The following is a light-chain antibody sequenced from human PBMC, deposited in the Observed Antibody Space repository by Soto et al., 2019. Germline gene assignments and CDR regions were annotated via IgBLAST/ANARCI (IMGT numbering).Light chain of an antibody. CDR1: QSLVHSDGNTY. CDR2: KIS. V-gene: IGKV2-24*01. Sequence: DVVLTQTPLSSPVTLGQPASISCRSSQSLVHSDGNTYLSWLQQRPGQAPRLLISKISNRFSGVSDRFIGSGAGTEFAPQISRVEAEDVGVYYCFQLSHFPRTFGQRTKVEIK. J-gene: IGKJ1*01. CDR3: FQLSHFPRT.